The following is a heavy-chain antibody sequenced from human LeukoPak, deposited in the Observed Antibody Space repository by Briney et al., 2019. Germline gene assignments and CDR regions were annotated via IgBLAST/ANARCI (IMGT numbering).Heavy chain of an antibody. Sequence: GGSLRLSCAASGFTFTTFGIHWVRQAPGKGLEWVAAISPHGDIEYYTDSVKGRFTVSRDNSKNMIYLQMNSLRGEDSAVYYCAKIYNNDDYWGQGTLVTVSS. CDR3: AKIYNNDDY. J-gene: IGHJ4*02. V-gene: IGHV3-30*18. CDR2: ISPHGDIE. CDR1: GFTFTTFG. D-gene: IGHD1-1*01.